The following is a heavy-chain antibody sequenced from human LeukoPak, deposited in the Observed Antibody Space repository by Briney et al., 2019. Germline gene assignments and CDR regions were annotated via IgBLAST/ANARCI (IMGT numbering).Heavy chain of an antibody. CDR2: INSDGSST. V-gene: IGHV3-74*01. Sequence: GGSLRLSCAASGFTFSSYWMHWVRQAPGKGLVWVSRINSDGSSTSYADSVKSRFTISRDNAKNTLYLQMNSLRAEDTALYYCARHRDSSSSVVYYYYGMDVWGQGTTVTVSS. J-gene: IGHJ6*02. CDR3: ARHRDSSSSVVYYYYGMDV. CDR1: GFTFSSYW. D-gene: IGHD6-6*01.